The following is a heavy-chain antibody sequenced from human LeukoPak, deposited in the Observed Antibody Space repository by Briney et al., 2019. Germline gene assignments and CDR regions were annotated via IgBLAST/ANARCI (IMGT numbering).Heavy chain of an antibody. D-gene: IGHD4-11*01. CDR1: GFTFSSHG. V-gene: IGHV3-23*01. CDR2: ITGSGANT. Sequence: GGSLRLSCAASGFTFSSHGMHWVRQAPGKGLEWVSGITGSGANTYYADSVKGRFTISRDNSKNTLSLQMNSLRAEDTAVYYCASLMSRVTVTGDFDNWGQGTLVTVSS. J-gene: IGHJ4*02. CDR3: ASLMSRVTVTGDFDN.